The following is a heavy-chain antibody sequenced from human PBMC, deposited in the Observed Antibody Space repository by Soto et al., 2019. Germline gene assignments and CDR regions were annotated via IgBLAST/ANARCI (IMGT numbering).Heavy chain of an antibody. D-gene: IGHD6-13*01. Sequence: QVQLVESGGGVVQPGRSLRLSCAVSGFTFSNYGMHWVRQAPGKGLEWVAVISYDGSNKYNADSVKGRFTISRDNSKNTLYLQMNSLSPEDTAVYYCAKARDAAADEYYFDYWGQGALVTVSS. V-gene: IGHV3-30*18. CDR1: GFTFSNYG. J-gene: IGHJ4*02. CDR2: ISYDGSNK. CDR3: AKARDAAADEYYFDY.